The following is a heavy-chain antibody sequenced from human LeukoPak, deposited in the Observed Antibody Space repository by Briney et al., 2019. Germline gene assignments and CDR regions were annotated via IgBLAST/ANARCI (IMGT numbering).Heavy chain of an antibody. D-gene: IGHD2-15*01. CDR3: AKVLPGYCSGGSCSNSPFDY. Sequence: GASGKVSCKASGYTFIDYYIHWVRQAPGQGLEWMGWINPNSGGTNYAQRFQGRVTMTRDTSISTAYMELSRLRSDDTAVYYCAKVLPGYCSGGSCSNSPFDYWGQGTLVTVSS. CDR2: INPNSGGT. CDR1: GYTFIDYY. V-gene: IGHV1-2*02. J-gene: IGHJ4*02.